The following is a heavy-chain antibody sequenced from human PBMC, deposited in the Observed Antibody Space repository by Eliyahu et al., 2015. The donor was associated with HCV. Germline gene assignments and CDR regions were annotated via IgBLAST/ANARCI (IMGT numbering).Heavy chain of an antibody. V-gene: IGHV3-21*01. D-gene: IGHD4-17*01. CDR3: VRAQTTVTMSINYYYGLDV. J-gene: IGHJ6*02. CDR1: GFTFSSHM. Sequence: VQLVESGGGLVKPGGSLRLSCAASGFTFSSHMMNWVRQAPGRGLEWVSSISTRVNYIYYADSVKGRFTISRDNAKNSLYLQMNSLRAEDTAVYYCVRAQTTVTMSINYYYGLDVWGQGTTVTVSS. CDR2: ISTRVNYI.